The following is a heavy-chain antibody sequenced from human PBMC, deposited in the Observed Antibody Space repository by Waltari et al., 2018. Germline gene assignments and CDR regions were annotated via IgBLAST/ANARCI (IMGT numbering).Heavy chain of an antibody. D-gene: IGHD1-1*01. Sequence: QVQLVESGGGVVQPGGSLRLSCAASGSTFSSYGMHWVRQAPGKGREWVAFIRYDGSNKYYADSVKGRFPISRDNSKNTLYLQMNSLRAEDTAVYYCAKDVNWYADAFDIWGQGTMVTVSS. J-gene: IGHJ3*02. CDR2: IRYDGSNK. V-gene: IGHV3-30*02. CDR3: AKDVNWYADAFDI. CDR1: GSTFSSYG.